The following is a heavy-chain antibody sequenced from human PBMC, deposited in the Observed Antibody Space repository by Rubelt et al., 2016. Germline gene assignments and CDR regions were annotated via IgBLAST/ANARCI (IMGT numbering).Heavy chain of an antibody. J-gene: IGHJ4*02. CDR1: GFTFSTYS. CDR3: ARAPVPFAY. D-gene: IGHD2-2*01. V-gene: IGHV3-48*04. Sequence: EVQLVESGGGLVQPGGSLRLSCAASGFTFSTYSMNWVRQAPGKGLEWVSYISSGSSTIYYADSVKGRFTISRDNAKNSLYLQMNSLRAEDTAVYYCARAPVPFAYWGQGTLVTVSS. CDR2: ISSGSSTI.